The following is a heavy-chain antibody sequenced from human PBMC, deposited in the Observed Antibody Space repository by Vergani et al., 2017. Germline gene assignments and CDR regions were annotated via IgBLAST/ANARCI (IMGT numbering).Heavy chain of an antibody. CDR3: ARDYDILTCSYPDY. CDR1: GYTFTGYY. CDR2: INPKSGGT. V-gene: IGHV1-2*02. Sequence: QVQLVQSGAEVKKPGASVKVSCKASGYTFTGYYMHWVRQAPGQGLEWMGWINPKSGGTNYAQKFQGRVTMTRDTSISTAYMELSRLRSDDTAVYYCARDYDILTCSYPDYWGQGTLVTVSS. D-gene: IGHD3-9*01. J-gene: IGHJ4*02.